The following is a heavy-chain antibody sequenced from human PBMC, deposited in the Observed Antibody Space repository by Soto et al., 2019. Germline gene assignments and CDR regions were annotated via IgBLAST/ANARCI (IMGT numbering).Heavy chain of an antibody. J-gene: IGHJ2*01. CDR1: GLTFSSYG. Sequence: QVQLVESGGGVVQPGRSLRLSCAASGLTFSSYGMHWVRQAPGKGLEWVAVISHDGSTKYYADSVRGRFTISRDNSNNTLYLQMDSLRPEDTALYYCATPFQRSGYYYDFWYFDVWGRGTLVTVSS. CDR2: ISHDGSTK. V-gene: IGHV3-30*03. D-gene: IGHD3-22*01. CDR3: ATPFQRSGYYYDFWYFDV.